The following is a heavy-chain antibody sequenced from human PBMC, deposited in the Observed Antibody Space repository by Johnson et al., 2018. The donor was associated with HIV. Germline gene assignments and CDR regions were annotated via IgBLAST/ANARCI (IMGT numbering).Heavy chain of an antibody. CDR2: ISYDGSNK. D-gene: IGHD3-10*01. CDR1: GFTFSSYA. Sequence: QVQLVESGGGVVQPGRSLRLSCAASGFTFSSYAMHWVRQAPGKGLEGVAVISYDGSNKYYTESVKGRFTVLRNNSKNTLYLQMNSLRDAETAVYYCARGGGGTVVQGDEGAFDIWGQGTMVTVSS. CDR3: ARGGGGTVVQGDEGAFDI. V-gene: IGHV3-30*04. J-gene: IGHJ3*02.